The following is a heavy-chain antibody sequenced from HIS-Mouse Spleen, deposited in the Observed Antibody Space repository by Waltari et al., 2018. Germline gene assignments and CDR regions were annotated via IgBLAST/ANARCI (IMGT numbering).Heavy chain of an antibody. Sequence: QLQLQESGPGLVKPSETLALTCTVSGGSISSSIYYWGRIRKPPGKGLEWIGSIYYSGSTYYNPSLKSRVTISVDTSKNQFSLKLSSVTAADTAVYYCAREIPYSSSWYDWYFDLWGRGTLVTVSS. V-gene: IGHV4-39*07. CDR1: GGSISSSIYY. D-gene: IGHD6-13*01. CDR2: IYYSGST. CDR3: AREIPYSSSWYDWYFDL. J-gene: IGHJ2*01.